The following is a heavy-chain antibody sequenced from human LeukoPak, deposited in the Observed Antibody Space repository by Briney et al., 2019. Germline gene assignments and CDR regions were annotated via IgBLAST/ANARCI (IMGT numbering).Heavy chain of an antibody. J-gene: IGHJ4*02. CDR1: GFTFTTYS. CDR2: IRYDGSNK. CDR3: AKDGYDSSGYYYAEV. D-gene: IGHD3-22*01. Sequence: PGGSLRLSCEASGFTFTTYSMTWVRQAPGKGLEWVAFIRYDGSNKYYADSVKGRFTISRDNSKNTLYLQMNSLRAEDTAVYYCAKDGYDSSGYYYAEVWGQGTLVTVSS. V-gene: IGHV3-30*02.